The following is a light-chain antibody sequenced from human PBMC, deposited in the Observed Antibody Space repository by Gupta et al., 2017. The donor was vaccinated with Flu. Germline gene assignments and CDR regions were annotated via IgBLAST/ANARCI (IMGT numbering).Light chain of an antibody. J-gene: IGLJ2*01. CDR2: EDD. CDR3: QAYEV. Sequence: FMLTQPHSVSESPGKTVTISCTRSSDSIASNYVQWYQQRPGTSPTNVIYEDDQRPSGVPDRFSGSIDRSSNSASLTISGLKTEDEADYYCQAYEVFGGGTKLTVL. CDR1: SDSIASNY. V-gene: IGLV6-57*01.